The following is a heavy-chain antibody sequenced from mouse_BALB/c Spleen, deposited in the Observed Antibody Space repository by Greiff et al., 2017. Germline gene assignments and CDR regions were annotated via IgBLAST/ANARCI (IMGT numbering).Heavy chain of an antibody. Sequence: QVQLKESGPGILQPSQTLSLTCSFSGFSLSTSGMGVSWIRQPSGKGLEWLAHIYWDDDKRYNPSLKSRLTISKDTSRNQVFLKITSVDTADTATYYCARSYYGKDYAMDYWGQGTSVTVSS. D-gene: IGHD2-1*01. CDR3: ARSYYGKDYAMDY. CDR1: GFSLSTSGMG. V-gene: IGHV8-12*01. J-gene: IGHJ4*01. CDR2: IYWDDDK.